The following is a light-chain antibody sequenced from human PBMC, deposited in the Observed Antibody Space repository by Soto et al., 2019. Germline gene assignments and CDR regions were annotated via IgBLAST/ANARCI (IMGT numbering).Light chain of an antibody. Sequence: EIVLTQSPGTLSLSPGERATLSCRASQSVSSSYLAWYQQKPGQAPRLHIYGASSRATGIPARFSGSGPGTDFTLTITRLEPEDFALYYCHQYDSSPLTFGGGTKAEIK. V-gene: IGKV3-20*01. CDR1: QSVSSSY. J-gene: IGKJ4*01. CDR3: HQYDSSPLT. CDR2: GAS.